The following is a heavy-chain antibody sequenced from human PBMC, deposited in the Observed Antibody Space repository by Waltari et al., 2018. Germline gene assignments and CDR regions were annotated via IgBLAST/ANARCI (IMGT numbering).Heavy chain of an antibody. D-gene: IGHD2-15*01. CDR2: VSRIFGTA. CDR1: GGSFSSYA. J-gene: IGHJ5*02. V-gene: IGHV1-69*13. CDR3: ARTTAELLPREWFDP. Sequence: QVQLVQSGAEVKKPGSSVKVSCKASGGSFSSYAISWVRQAPGQGLEWMGGVSRIFGTANDAQKFQNRGTSTADESTSTAYMELSSLRSEDTAVYYCARTTAELLPREWFDPWGQGTLVTVSS.